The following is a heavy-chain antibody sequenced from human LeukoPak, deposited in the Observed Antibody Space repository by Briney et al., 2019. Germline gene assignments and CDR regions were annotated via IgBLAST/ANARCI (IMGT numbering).Heavy chain of an antibody. J-gene: IGHJ4*02. CDR2: ISGSGGST. CDR1: RFTFNSYA. D-gene: IGHD3-22*01. CDR3: AKSPTYYYDSSAYRYFDY. Sequence: PGGSLRLSCAASRFTFNSYAISWVRQAPGKGLEWVSAISGSGGSTYYADSVKGRFTISRDNSKNTLYLQMNSLRAEDTAVYYYAKSPTYYYDSSAYRYFDYWGQGTLVTVSS. V-gene: IGHV3-23*01.